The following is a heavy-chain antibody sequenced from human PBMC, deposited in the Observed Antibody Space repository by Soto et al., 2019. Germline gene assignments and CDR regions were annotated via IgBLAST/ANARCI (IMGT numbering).Heavy chain of an antibody. J-gene: IGHJ3*02. CDR2: IYHSGST. Sequence: SETLSLTCTVSGGSISGSSDYWGWIRQPPGKGLEWIGSIYHSGSTYYNPSLKSRVTISVDTSKNQFSLKLSSVTAADTAVYYCARGLLISAVTTTAFDIWGQGTTVTVSS. D-gene: IGHD4-17*01. CDR1: GGSISGSSDY. V-gene: IGHV4-39*07. CDR3: ARGLLISAVTTTAFDI.